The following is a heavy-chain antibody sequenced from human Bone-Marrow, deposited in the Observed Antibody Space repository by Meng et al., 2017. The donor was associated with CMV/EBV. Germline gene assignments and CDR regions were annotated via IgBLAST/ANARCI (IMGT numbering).Heavy chain of an antibody. CDR3: ARMLAAAFDY. CDR2: IYYSGST. Sequence: SETLSLTCTVSGGSISSYYLSWVRQPPGKGLEWIGYIYYSGSTNYNPSLKSRVTISVDTSQNQFCLKLSSVTAADTAVYYCARMLAAAFDYWGQGTLVTVSS. D-gene: IGHD6-13*01. J-gene: IGHJ4*02. V-gene: IGHV4-59*01. CDR1: GGSISSYY.